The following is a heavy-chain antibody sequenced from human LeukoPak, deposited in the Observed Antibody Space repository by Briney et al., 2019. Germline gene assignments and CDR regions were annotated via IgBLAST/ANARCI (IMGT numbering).Heavy chain of an antibody. CDR2: INYSGHT. CDR1: GDSISNSDYY. V-gene: IGHV4-39*01. Sequence: PSETPSLTCAVSGDSISNSDYYWGWIRQSPGTGLEWITLINYSGHTFYNPSLRSRVTISVDMPKNQFSLNLNSVTAADTAVYYCARRRKDLNWFDPWGQGTLVTVSS. J-gene: IGHJ5*02. CDR3: ARRRKDLNWFDP.